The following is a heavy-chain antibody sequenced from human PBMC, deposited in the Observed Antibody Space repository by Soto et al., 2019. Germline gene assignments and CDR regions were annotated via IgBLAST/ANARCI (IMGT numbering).Heavy chain of an antibody. CDR2: IIPIFGTA. D-gene: IGHD2-15*01. V-gene: IGHV1-69*13. CDR3: ARVVEDIVVVGDATRPDNWFAP. Sequence: AVKASCKASGGTFSSYAISWVRQAPGQGLEWMGGIIPIFGTANYAQKFQGRVTITADESTSTAYMELSSLRSEDTAVYYCARVVEDIVVVGDATRPDNWFAPCGQRPPGAV. CDR1: GGTFSSYA. J-gene: IGHJ5*02.